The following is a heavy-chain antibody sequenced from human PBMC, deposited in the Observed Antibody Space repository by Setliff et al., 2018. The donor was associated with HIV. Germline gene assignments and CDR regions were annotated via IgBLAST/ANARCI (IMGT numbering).Heavy chain of an antibody. CDR2: IGRGGDT. V-gene: IGHV3-13*01. J-gene: IGHJ1*01. CDR3: ARGPSSTHWSPGYFQH. CDR1: GLTFSSYD. Sequence: AGGSLRLSCAASGLTFSSYDMHWVRQAAGKGLEWVSGIGRGGDTYYLGSVKGRFTISRDNAKNSLYLQVNNLRAEDTAVYYCARGPSSTHWSPGYFQHWGQGTPVTVSS. D-gene: IGHD2-8*02.